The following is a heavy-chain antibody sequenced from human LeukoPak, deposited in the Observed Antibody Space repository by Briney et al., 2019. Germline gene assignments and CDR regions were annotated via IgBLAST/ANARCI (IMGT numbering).Heavy chain of an antibody. CDR3: ARDGLYSSSPESYYYGMDV. V-gene: IGHV3-7*01. CDR2: IKQDGSEK. J-gene: IGHJ6*02. Sequence: GGSLRLSCAASGFTFSSYLMSWVRQAPGKGLEWVANIKQDGSEKYYVDSVKGRFTISRDNAKNSLYLQMNSLRAEDTAVYYCARDGLYSSSPESYYYGMDVWGQGTTVTVSS. D-gene: IGHD6-6*01. CDR1: GFTFSSYL.